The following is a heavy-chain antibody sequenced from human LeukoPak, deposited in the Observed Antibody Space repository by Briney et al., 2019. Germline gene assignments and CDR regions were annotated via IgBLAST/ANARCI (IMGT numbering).Heavy chain of an antibody. CDR1: GYTFTGYY. V-gene: IGHV1-2*02. CDR2: INPNSGGR. J-gene: IGHJ4*02. D-gene: IGHD2-2*01. CDR3: ARDFIVVVPAAMGY. Sequence: ASVKVSCKASGYTFTGYYMNWVRQAPGQGLEWMGWINPNSGGRNYAQKFQGRVTMTRDTPFSTAYMELSRLRSDDTAVYYCARDFIVVVPAAMGYWGQGTLVTVSS.